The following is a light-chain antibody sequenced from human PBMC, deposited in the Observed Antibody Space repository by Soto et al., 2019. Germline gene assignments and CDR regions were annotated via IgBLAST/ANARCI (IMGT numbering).Light chain of an antibody. CDR1: SSDVGGYNY. CDR3: CSYAGSNTLV. V-gene: IGLV2-11*01. J-gene: IGLJ3*02. Sequence: QSAQTQPRSESWSPGQSVTISCTGTSSDVGGYNYVTWYQHHAGKAPKLRIYDVSKRPSGVPDRFSGSRSGNTASLTISGLQTEDEAEYFCCSYAGSNTLVCGGGTKLTLL. CDR2: DVS.